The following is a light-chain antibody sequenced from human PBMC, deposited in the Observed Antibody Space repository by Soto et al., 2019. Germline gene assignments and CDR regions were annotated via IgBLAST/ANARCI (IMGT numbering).Light chain of an antibody. J-gene: IGKJ5*01. CDR1: QSVSSY. CDR3: QQRSNWPPNT. Sequence: EIVLAQYPQTLSLSPLERXHLXFAASQSVSSYLAWYQQKPGQAPRLLLYDASNRATGIPARFSGSGSGTDFTLTISSLEPEDFAVYYCQQRSNWPPNTFGQGTRLEIK. CDR2: DAS. V-gene: IGKV3-11*01.